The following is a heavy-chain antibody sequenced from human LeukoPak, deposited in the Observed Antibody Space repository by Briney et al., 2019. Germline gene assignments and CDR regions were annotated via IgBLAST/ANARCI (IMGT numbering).Heavy chain of an antibody. CDR3: ARGFSAAGPFDY. CDR2: IFTTGVT. D-gene: IGHD6-13*01. V-gene: IGHV4-4*07. J-gene: IGHJ4*02. Sequence: PSETLSLTCTVSGGSISGYSWSWIRQPAGKGLDWIGRIFTTGVTNYNPSLKGRLTISVDTSKNQFSLKLSSVTAADTAVYYCARGFSAAGPFDYWGQGTLVTVSS. CDR1: GGSISGYS.